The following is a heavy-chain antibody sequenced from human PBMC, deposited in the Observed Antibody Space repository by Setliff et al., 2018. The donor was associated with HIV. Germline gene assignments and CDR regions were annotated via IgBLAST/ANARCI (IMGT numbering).Heavy chain of an antibody. J-gene: IGHJ4*02. CDR3: ARQTQTNSGSYLA. V-gene: IGHV1-46*01. Sequence: GASVKVSCKTSGYTFTNYYVNWVRQAPGQGLEWIGIMNCMNGDTSYAQNLKGRVIVTRDTSTSTVYMDLGSLRPEDTAVYYCARQTQTNSGSYLAWGQGTLVTVSS. D-gene: IGHD3-10*01. CDR2: MNCMNGDT. CDR1: GYTFTNYY.